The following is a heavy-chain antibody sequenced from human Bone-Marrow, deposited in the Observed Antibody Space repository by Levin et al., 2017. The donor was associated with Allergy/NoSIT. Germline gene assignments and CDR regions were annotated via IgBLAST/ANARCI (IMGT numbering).Heavy chain of an antibody. CDR3: ARSRSSVFYGLDV. CDR1: GFIFGGYD. CDR2: ISSSGTNIYYTDSSTI. J-gene: IGHJ6*02. V-gene: IGHV3-48*03. Sequence: PGGSLRLSCEASGFIFGGYDMNWVRQAPGKGLEWISYISSSGTNIYYTDSSTIYYADSVKGRFTISRDNARNSLYLQMNSLSVEDTAVYYCARSRSSVFYGLDVWGQGTAVTVSS. D-gene: IGHD6-6*01.